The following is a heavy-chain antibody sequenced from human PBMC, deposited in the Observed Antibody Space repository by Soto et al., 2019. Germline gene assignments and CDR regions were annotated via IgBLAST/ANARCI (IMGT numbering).Heavy chain of an antibody. CDR1: GFTFSSYG. V-gene: IGHV3-30*18. CDR3: AKVGLIAAAIDY. Sequence: GGSLRLSCAASGFTFSSYGMHWVRQAPGKGLEWVAVISYDGSNKYYADSVKGRFTISRDNSKNTLYLQMNSLRAEDTAVYYCAKVGLIAAAIDYWGQGTLVTVSS. CDR2: ISYDGSNK. J-gene: IGHJ4*02. D-gene: IGHD6-13*01.